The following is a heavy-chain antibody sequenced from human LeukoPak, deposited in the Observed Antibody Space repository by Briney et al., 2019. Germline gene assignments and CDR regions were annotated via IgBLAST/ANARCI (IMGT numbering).Heavy chain of an antibody. Sequence: GGSLRLSCAASGITFSSYWMYWVRHAPGKGLVWVSHINSDGSSTNYADSVKGRFTISRDNAKNTLYLQMNSLRAEDTAVYYCARGYYYDMDVWGQGTTVTAAS. V-gene: IGHV3-74*01. CDR1: GITFSSYW. CDR2: INSDGSST. J-gene: IGHJ6*02. CDR3: ARGYYYDMDV.